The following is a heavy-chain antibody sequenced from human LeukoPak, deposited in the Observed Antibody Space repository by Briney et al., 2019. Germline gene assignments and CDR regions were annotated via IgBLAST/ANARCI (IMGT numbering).Heavy chain of an antibody. CDR3: ARGPYYYDSSGNFDY. Sequence: PSETLSLTCTVSGGSISSSSHYWGWIRQPPGKGLEWIGTIHYSGSTYYNPSLKSRVTISVDTSKNQFSLKLSSLTAADTAVYYCARGPYYYDSSGNFDYWGQGTLVTVSS. CDR2: IHYSGST. J-gene: IGHJ4*02. V-gene: IGHV4-39*07. D-gene: IGHD3-22*01. CDR1: GGSISSSSHY.